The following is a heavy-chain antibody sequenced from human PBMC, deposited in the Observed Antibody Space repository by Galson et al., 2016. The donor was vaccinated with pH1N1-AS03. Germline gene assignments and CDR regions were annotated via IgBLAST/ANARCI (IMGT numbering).Heavy chain of an antibody. D-gene: IGHD5-18*01. J-gene: IGHJ3*02. Sequence: SVKVSCKASGGTFSRSTISWVHQAPGHGLEWMGRIIPIFNTINYAQKLRGRVTMTVDESTSTAYMDLNSLRYEDSAIYYCCVSVTPSSFTDAFDIWGQGTTVTVSS. V-gene: IGHV1-69*13. CDR1: GGTFSRST. CDR3: CVSVTPSSFTDAFDI. CDR2: IIPIFNTI.